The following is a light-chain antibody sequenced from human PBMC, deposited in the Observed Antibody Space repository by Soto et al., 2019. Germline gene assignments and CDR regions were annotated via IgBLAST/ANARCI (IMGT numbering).Light chain of an antibody. Sequence: DIPMTQSPSSLSASVGDRVTITCRASQSNSSYLNWYQQKPGKAPKLLIYAASSLQSGVPSRFSGSGSGTDFTLTISSLQPEDFATYYCQQSYSTPWTFGQGTKVEIK. CDR1: QSNSSY. CDR3: QQSYSTPWT. CDR2: AAS. J-gene: IGKJ1*01. V-gene: IGKV1-39*01.